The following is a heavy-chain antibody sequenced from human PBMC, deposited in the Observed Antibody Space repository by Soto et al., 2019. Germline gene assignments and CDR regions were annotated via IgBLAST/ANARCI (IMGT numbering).Heavy chain of an antibody. CDR2: ISAYNGNT. V-gene: IGHV1-18*01. D-gene: IGHD4-17*01. CDR1: GYTFTSYC. J-gene: IGHJ6*02. CDR3: ARDYGDYGPLYYYYGMDV. Sequence: ASVNVSCKSSGYTFTSYCMSWVRQAPGQGLECMGWISAYNGNTNYAQKLQGRVTMTTDTSTSTAYMELRSLRSDDTAVYYCARDYGDYGPLYYYYGMDVWGQGTTVTVSS.